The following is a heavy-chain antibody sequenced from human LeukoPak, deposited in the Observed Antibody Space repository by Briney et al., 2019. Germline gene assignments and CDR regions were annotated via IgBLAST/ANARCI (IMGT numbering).Heavy chain of an antibody. CDR3: AATYPFDY. D-gene: IGHD2-2*01. V-gene: IGHV4-39*01. CDR2: IYYSGST. CDR1: SGSISSSSYY. Sequence: PSETLSLTCTVSSGSISSSSYYWGWIRQPPGKGLEWIGSIYYSGSTYYNPSLKSRVTISVDTSKNQFSLKLSSVTAADTAVYYCAATYPFDYWGQGTLVTVSS. J-gene: IGHJ4*02.